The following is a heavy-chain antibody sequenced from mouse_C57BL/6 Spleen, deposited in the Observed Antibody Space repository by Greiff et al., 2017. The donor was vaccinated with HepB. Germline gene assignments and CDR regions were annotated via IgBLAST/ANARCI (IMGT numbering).Heavy chain of an antibody. J-gene: IGHJ3*01. CDR2: IYPGDGDT. V-gene: IGHV1-82*01. Sequence: QVQLKQSGPELVKPGASVKISCKASGYAFSSSWMNWVKQRPGKGLEWIGRIYPGDGDTNYNGKFKGKATLTADKSSSTAYMQLSSLTTEDSAIYDCASGNYGSSPWLAYWGQGTLVTVSA. D-gene: IGHD1-1*01. CDR1: GYAFSSSW. CDR3: ASGNYGSSPWLAY.